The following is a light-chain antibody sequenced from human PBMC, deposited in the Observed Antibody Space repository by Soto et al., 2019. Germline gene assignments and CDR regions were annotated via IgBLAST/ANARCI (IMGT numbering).Light chain of an antibody. CDR3: AAWDDSLVGV. CDR2: SDN. CDR1: SSNIGSNA. J-gene: IGLJ3*02. V-gene: IGLV1-44*01. Sequence: QSVLTQPPSGSGTPGQRVIISCSGSSSNIGSNAVNWYQQFPGTAPKLLIYSDNRRPSGVPDRFSGSKSGTSASLAISGLQSEDEADYYCAAWDDSLVGVFGGGTKLTVL.